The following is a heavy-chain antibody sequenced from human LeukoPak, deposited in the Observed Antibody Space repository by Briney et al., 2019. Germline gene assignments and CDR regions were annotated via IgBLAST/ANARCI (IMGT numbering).Heavy chain of an antibody. D-gene: IGHD3-3*01. Sequence: PGGSLRLSCAASGFTFSSYGMHWIRQAPGKGLEWVSYISSSGSTIYYADSVKGRFTISRDNAKNSLYLQMNSLRAEDTAVYYCAREGSKGPLGEGMDVWGQGTTVTVSS. V-gene: IGHV3-48*04. CDR2: ISSSGSTI. J-gene: IGHJ6*02. CDR1: GFTFSSYG. CDR3: AREGSKGPLGEGMDV.